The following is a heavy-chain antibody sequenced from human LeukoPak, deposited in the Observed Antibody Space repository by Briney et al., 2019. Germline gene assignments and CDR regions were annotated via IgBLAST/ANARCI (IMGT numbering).Heavy chain of an antibody. CDR1: GFTFSNYV. J-gene: IGHJ5*01. CDR2: ISGSDGTT. D-gene: IGHD1-14*01. Sequence: PGGSLRLSCAASGFTFSNYVMSWVRQAPGKGLEWVSTISGSDGTTYYAGSVKGRFTISKHDSKNPLYLQMTSLRAEDTAVYYCAKGATFGINWFDSWGQGTLVTVSS. CDR3: AKGATFGINWFDS. V-gene: IGHV3-23*01.